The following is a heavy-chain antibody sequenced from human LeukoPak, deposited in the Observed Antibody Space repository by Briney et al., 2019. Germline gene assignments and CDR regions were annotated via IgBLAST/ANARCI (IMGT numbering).Heavy chain of an antibody. V-gene: IGHV4-61*02. Sequence: SQTLSLTCTVSGGSISSGSYYWSWIRQPAGKGLEWIGRIYTSGSTNYNPSLKSRVTISVDTSKNQFSLKLSSVTAADTAVYYCARTKATMVRGATYYYYYYMDVWGKGTTVTVSS. CDR1: GGSISSGSYY. CDR3: ARTKATMVRGATYYYYYYMDV. J-gene: IGHJ6*03. CDR2: IYTSGST. D-gene: IGHD3-10*01.